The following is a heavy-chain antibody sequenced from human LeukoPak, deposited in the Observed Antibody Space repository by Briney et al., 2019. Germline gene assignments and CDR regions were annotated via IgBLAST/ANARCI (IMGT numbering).Heavy chain of an antibody. CDR2: FGTA. CDR3: ARAGYCSGGSCSTDAFDL. Sequence: FGTANYAQKFQGRVTITADETTSTDYMELSSLRSEDTAVYYCARAGYCSGGSCSTDAFDLWGQGTMVSVSS. V-gene: IGHV1-69*01. J-gene: IGHJ3*01. D-gene: IGHD2-15*01.